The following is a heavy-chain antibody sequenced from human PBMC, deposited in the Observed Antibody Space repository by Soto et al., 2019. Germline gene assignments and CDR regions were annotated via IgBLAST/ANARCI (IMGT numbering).Heavy chain of an antibody. CDR1: GFSLRTAGRG. CDR3: AHRTGFSMSFDY. D-gene: IGHD3-22*01. CDR2: IYSDDDK. J-gene: IGHJ4*02. V-gene: IGHV2-5*02. Sequence: SGPTLMNPTRPRTLTCTFSGFSLRTAGRGGGWIRPPPAKALEWLALIYSDDDKLFSPSLESRLAITKDTAKNQVVLTMTHMDPVDTGTYYCAHRTGFSMSFDYWGQGALVTVSS.